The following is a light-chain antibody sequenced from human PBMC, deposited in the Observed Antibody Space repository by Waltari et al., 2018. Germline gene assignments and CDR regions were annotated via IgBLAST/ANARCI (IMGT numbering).Light chain of an antibody. Sequence: QSVVTQPPSASGTPGQRVTMSCSGSSSNIGTYAVTWYQQRPGTAPKLLIYSKTQRPSWVPDRFSGAKSGTSASLAISGLQSEDEADYYCAAWEDSLNGPVFGTGTKVTV. CDR1: SSNIGTYA. CDR2: SKT. J-gene: IGLJ1*01. V-gene: IGLV1-44*01. CDR3: AAWEDSLNGPV.